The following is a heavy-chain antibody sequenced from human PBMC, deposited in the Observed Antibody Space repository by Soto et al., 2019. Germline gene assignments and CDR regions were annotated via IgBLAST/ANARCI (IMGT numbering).Heavy chain of an antibody. CDR3: ARLRIAANSHKRFHX. CDR1: GAALNSVNYY. Sequence: SETLSLTCSVSGAALNSVNYYWSWIRQVPGKGLELIGQIYVTGAVDYNPSLMDRITISQDTSERQFSLNLRLVTAADTAVYYCARLRIAANSHKRFHXWGQVTRVTASX. V-gene: IGHV4-31*03. D-gene: IGHD2-21*01. J-gene: IGHJ1*01. CDR2: IYVTGAV.